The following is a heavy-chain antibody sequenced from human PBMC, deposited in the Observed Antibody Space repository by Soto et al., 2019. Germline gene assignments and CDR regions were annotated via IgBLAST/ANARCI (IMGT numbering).Heavy chain of an antibody. CDR2: ISTTDGHV. Sequence: EVRLVESGGDLGKSGGSLRLSCVGSGFLFRNYEMNWVRQPPGKGLEWLAHISTTDGHVSESDSVKGRFTISRDNTKHTLYLQMNSLRTEDTGVYYCVSQPHWARPFESWGQGTLGNVSS. J-gene: IGHJ4*02. D-gene: IGHD7-27*01. CDR3: VSQPHWARPFES. CDR1: GFLFRNYE. V-gene: IGHV3-48*03.